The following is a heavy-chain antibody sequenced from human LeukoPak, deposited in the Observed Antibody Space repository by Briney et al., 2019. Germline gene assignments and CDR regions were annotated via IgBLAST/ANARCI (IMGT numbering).Heavy chain of an antibody. V-gene: IGHV1-46*01. CDR3: AREEDSSGYYGTDTRFDY. J-gene: IGHJ4*02. D-gene: IGHD3-22*01. Sequence: ASGYTFTSXXXXXVRXXPGQXXXXXXXXXXSGGSTSYAQKFQGRVTMTRDTSASTVYMELSSLRSEDTAVYYCAREEDSSGYYGTDTRFDYWGQGTLVTVSS. CDR1: GYTFTSXX. CDR2: XXXSGGST.